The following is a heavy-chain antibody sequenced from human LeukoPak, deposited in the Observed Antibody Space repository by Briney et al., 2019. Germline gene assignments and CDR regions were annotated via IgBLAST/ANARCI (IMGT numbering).Heavy chain of an antibody. J-gene: IGHJ4*02. D-gene: IGHD3-22*01. CDR3: AKEYYYDSSGYTTFDY. CDR1: GFTFSSYA. Sequence: GGSLRRSCAASGFTFSSYAMSWVRQAPGKGLEWVSAISGSGGSIYYADSVKGRFTISRDNSKNTLYLQMNSLRAEDTAVYYCAKEYYYDSSGYTTFDYWGQGTLVTVSS. V-gene: IGHV3-23*01. CDR2: ISGSGGSI.